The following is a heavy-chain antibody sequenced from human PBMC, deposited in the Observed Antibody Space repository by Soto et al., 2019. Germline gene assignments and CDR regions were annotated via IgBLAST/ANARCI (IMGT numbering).Heavy chain of an antibody. CDR1: GGTFSSYT. J-gene: IGHJ4*02. V-gene: IGHV1-69*02. D-gene: IGHD1-1*01. CDR3: ATTRRAFDY. Sequence: QVQLVQSGAEVKKPGSSVKVSCKASGGTFSSYTISWVRQAPGQGLEWMGRIIPILGIANYAQKFQGSVTITADKSTGTAYMGLSSLRSEDTAVYYGATTRRAFDYWGQGTLVTVSS. CDR2: IIPILGIA.